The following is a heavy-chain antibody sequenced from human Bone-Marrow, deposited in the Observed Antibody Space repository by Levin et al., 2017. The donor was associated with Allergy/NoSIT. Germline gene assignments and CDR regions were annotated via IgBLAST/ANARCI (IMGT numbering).Heavy chain of an antibody. CDR3: AKDDLGDDLDDTIFEK. V-gene: IGHV3-9*01. J-gene: IGHJ4*02. CDR1: GFRFYGYS. Sequence: GGSLRLSCVTSGFRFYGYSMHWVRQRPGKGLEWVSGISRNGGDKEYGDSVKGRFTISRDNARNSLYLQMNGLTPEDTALYFCAKDDLGDDLDDTIFEKWGQGSLVMVS. CDR2: ISRNGGDK. D-gene: IGHD3-3*02.